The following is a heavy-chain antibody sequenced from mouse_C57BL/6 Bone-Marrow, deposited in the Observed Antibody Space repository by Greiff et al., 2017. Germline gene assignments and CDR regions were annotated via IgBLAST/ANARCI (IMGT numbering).Heavy chain of an antibody. Sequence: VQLQQSGAELVKPGASVKLSCKASGYTFTSYWMQWVKQSPGKGLEWIGEIDPSDSYANYNQKFKGKATMTVDTSSSTAYMQLTRLTSEDSAVYYCAREDCDYIDYWGQGTTLTVSS. V-gene: IGHV1-50*01. CDR1: GYTFTSYW. D-gene: IGHD2-12*01. CDR3: AREDCDYIDY. CDR2: IDPSDSYA. J-gene: IGHJ2*01.